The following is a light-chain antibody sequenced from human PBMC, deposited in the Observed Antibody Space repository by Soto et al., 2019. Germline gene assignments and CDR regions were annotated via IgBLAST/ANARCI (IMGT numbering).Light chain of an antibody. V-gene: IGKV1-33*01. CDR2: DAS. CDR1: QDISNY. Sequence: DIQMTQSPSSLSASVGDRVTITCQASQDISNYLNWYQQKAGKAPKLLIYDASNLETGVPSRFSGSGSGTDFIFTISSLQPEDIATYYCQQYDNLPLTFGPGPKVDIK. J-gene: IGKJ3*01. CDR3: QQYDNLPLT.